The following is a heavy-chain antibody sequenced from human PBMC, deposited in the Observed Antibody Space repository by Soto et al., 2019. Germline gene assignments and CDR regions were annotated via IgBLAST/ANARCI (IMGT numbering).Heavy chain of an antibody. CDR3: ARTYSSGWSPCDH. V-gene: IGHV4-34*01. CDR1: GGSFSGYY. CDR2: INQSGST. Sequence: VQLQQWGAGLLKPSETLSLTCAVYGGSFSGYYWSWIRQPPGKGLEWIGEINQSGSTNYHPSLKSRVTISVDTSKNQFSLKLSSVTAADTAVYYCARTYSSGWSPCDHWGQGTLVTVDS. D-gene: IGHD6-13*01. J-gene: IGHJ4*01.